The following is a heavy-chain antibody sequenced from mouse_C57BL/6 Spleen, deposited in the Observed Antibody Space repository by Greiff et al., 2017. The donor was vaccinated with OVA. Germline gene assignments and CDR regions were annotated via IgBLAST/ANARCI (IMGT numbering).Heavy chain of an antibody. CDR1: GYTFTDYY. V-gene: IGHV1-76*01. CDR2: IYPGSGNT. J-gene: IGHJ3*01. CDR3: ARGRAAQAIFAY. Sequence: QVHVKQSGAELVRPGASVKLSCKASGYTFTDYYINWVKQRPGQGLEWIARIYPGSGNTYYNEKFKGKATLTAEKSSSTAYMQLSSLTSEDSAVYFCARGRAAQAIFAYWGQGTLVTVSA. D-gene: IGHD3-2*02.